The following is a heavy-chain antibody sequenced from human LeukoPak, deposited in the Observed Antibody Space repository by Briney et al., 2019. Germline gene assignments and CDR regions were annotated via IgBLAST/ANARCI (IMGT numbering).Heavy chain of an antibody. CDR1: GFTFSIYA. CDR3: ASCSSPDDYYYYYYMDV. D-gene: IGHD2-2*01. CDR2: ISASGGST. J-gene: IGHJ6*03. Sequence: GGSLRLSCAASGFTFSIYAMTWVRQAPGKGLEWVSVISASGGSTYYTDSVKGRVTISRDNSKNTLYLQMNSLRAEDTAVYYCASCSSPDDYYYYYYMDVWGKGTTVTISS. V-gene: IGHV3-23*01.